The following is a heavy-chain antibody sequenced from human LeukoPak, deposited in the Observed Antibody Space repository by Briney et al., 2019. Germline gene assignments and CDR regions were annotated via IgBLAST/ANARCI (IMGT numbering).Heavy chain of an antibody. J-gene: IGHJ4*02. V-gene: IGHV3-23*01. CDR2: ISGSGGST. D-gene: IGHD6-6*01. CDR3: GGSRSFF. Sequence: QTGGSLRLSCAASGFTFSNIAMSWVRQAPGKGLEWVSTISGSGGSTYYADSVKGRFTISRDNSKNTLYLQMNSLRADDTAVYYCGGSRSFFWGQGTLVTVSS. CDR1: GFTFSNIA.